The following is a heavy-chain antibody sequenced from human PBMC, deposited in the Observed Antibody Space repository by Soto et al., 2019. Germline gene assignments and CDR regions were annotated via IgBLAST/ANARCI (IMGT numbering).Heavy chain of an antibody. Sequence: EVQLVESGGGLVKPGGSLRLSCAASGFTFSNYWMNWVRQAPGKGLEWVANIKQDGSEKYFVDSVKGRFTISRDNAKNSLYLQMNSLRAEDTAVYYCARDLGRTAAGYYYYYAMDVWGQGTTVTVSS. CDR1: GFTFSNYW. CDR2: IKQDGSEK. V-gene: IGHV3-7*01. J-gene: IGHJ6*02. D-gene: IGHD2-2*01. CDR3: ARDLGRTAAGYYYYYAMDV.